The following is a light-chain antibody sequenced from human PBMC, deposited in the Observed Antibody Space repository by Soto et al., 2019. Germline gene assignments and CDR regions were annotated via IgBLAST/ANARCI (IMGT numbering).Light chain of an antibody. CDR2: GAS. Sequence: EIVMTQSPATLSVSPGERATLSCRASQSISSNLAWYQQKPGQAPRLLIYGASTRATGIPARCSGSGSGTDFTLTITSLQSEDFAVYYCQQNNHWLWTFGQGTKVEIK. CDR3: QQNNHWLWT. V-gene: IGKV3-15*01. J-gene: IGKJ1*01. CDR1: QSISSN.